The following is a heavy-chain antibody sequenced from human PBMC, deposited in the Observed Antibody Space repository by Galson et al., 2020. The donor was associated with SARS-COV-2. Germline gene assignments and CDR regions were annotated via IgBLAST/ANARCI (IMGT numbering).Heavy chain of an antibody. CDR2: ISSSSSYI. V-gene: IGHV3-21*01. J-gene: IGHJ6*02. Sequence: GESLKISCAASGFTFSSYSMNWVRQAPGKGLEWVSSISSSSSYIYYADSVKGRFTISRDNAKNSLYLQMNSLRAEDTAVYYCARESHDAPRYYGMDVWGQGTTVTVSS. CDR3: ARESHDAPRYYGMDV. D-gene: IGHD2-2*01. CDR1: GFTFSSYS.